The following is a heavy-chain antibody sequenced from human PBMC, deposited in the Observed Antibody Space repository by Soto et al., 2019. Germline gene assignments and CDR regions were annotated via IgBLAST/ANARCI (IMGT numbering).Heavy chain of an antibody. CDR2: IYYSGST. D-gene: IGHD6-13*01. V-gene: IGHV4-59*01. CDR1: GGSISSYY. Sequence: PSETLSLTCTVSGGSISSYYWSWIRQPPGKGLEWIGYIYYSGSTNYNPSLKSRVTISVDTSKNQFSLKLSSVTAADTAVYYCARERQQGAIDYWGQGTLVTVPQ. CDR3: ARERQQGAIDY. J-gene: IGHJ4*02.